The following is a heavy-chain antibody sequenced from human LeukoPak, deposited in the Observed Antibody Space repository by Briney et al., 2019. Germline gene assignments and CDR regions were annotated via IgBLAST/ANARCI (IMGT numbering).Heavy chain of an antibody. CDR3: ARGYYDLDV. D-gene: IGHD3-9*01. V-gene: IGHV3-30*02. CDR1: GFIFNNYG. J-gene: IGHJ6*04. Sequence: GGSLRLSCAASGFIFNNYGMHWVRQAPGKGLEWVAFIRYDGDNKYYADSVKGRFTISRDNSKNTLYLQMNSLRAEDTAVYYCARGYYDLDVWGKGTTVTVSS. CDR2: IRYDGDNK.